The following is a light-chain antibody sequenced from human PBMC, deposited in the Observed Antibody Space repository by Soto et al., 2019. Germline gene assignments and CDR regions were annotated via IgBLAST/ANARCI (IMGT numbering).Light chain of an antibody. V-gene: IGLV2-8*01. J-gene: IGLJ2*01. CDR3: SSLI. CDR1: SSDIGGYNS. CDR2: EVS. Sequence: QSVLTQPPSASGSPGQSVTISCTGTSSDIGGYNSVSWYQQYPGKAPKLMIYEVSKRPSGVPDRFSASKSDNTASLTVSGLQAEDEAEYYCSSLIFGGGTQLTVL.